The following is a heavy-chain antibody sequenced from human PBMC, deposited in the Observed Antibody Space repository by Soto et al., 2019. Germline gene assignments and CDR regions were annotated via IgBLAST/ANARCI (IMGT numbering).Heavy chain of an antibody. D-gene: IGHD3-22*01. CDR3: ARGGVDSSCYDGMDV. Sequence: EVQLVESGGGLVKPGGSLRLSCAASGFTFSSYSMNWVRQAPGKGLEWVSSISSSSSYIYYADSVKGRFTISRDNAKNSPDLQMNSLRAGDTAVYYCARGGVDSSCYDGMDVWGQGTTVTVSS. V-gene: IGHV3-21*01. J-gene: IGHJ6*01. CDR2: ISSSSSYI. CDR1: GFTFSSYS.